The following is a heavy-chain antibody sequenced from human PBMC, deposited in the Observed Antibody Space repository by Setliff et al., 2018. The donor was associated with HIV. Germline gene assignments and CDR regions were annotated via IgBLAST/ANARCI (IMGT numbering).Heavy chain of an antibody. Sequence: SETLSLTCSVSGASITGYYWSWIRQPAGKGLEWIGRLYPGGSNNYNPSLKSRVRILLDTSKNQFSLRLTSVTAADTAVYFCARRPMVRGFGRYYFDYWGQGTLVTSPQ. V-gene: IGHV4-4*07. CDR2: LYPGGSN. D-gene: IGHD3-10*01. CDR1: GASITGYY. J-gene: IGHJ4*02. CDR3: ARRPMVRGFGRYYFDY.